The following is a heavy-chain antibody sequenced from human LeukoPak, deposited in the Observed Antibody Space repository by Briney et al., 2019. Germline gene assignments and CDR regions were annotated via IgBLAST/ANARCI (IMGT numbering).Heavy chain of an antibody. CDR3: ARDRYCSSTSCYTADPSNYYYGMDV. Sequence: GGSLRLSCAASGFTVSSNYMSWVRQAPGKGLEWVSVIYSGGSTYYADSVKGRFTISRHNSKNTLYLQMNSLRAEDTAVYYCARDRYCSSTSCYTADPSNYYYGMDVWAKGPRSPSP. CDR1: GFTVSSNY. CDR2: IYSGGST. V-gene: IGHV3-53*04. D-gene: IGHD2-2*02. J-gene: IGHJ6*02.